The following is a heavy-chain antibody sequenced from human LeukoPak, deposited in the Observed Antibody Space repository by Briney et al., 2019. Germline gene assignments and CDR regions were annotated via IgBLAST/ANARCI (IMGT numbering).Heavy chain of an antibody. Sequence: GASVKVSCKASGYTFTGYYMHWVRQAPGQGLEWMGWINPNSGGTNYAQKFQGRVTMTRDTSISTAYMELSRLRSDDTAVYYCARDRSLDTAIPDAFDIWGQGTMVTVSS. D-gene: IGHD5-18*01. CDR3: ARDRSLDTAIPDAFDI. V-gene: IGHV1-2*02. J-gene: IGHJ3*02. CDR2: INPNSGGT. CDR1: GYTFTGYY.